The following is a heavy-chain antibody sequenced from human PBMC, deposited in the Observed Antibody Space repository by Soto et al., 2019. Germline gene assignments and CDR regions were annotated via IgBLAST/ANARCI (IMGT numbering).Heavy chain of an antibody. D-gene: IGHD6-19*01. CDR1: GFTFSSYA. Sequence: EVQLLESGGGLVQPGGSLRLSCAASGFTFSSYAMSWVRQAPGKGLEWVSAISGSGGSTYYADSVKGRFTISRDNSKNTLELQMNSLRAEDTAVYYFAKDVKDSSGWGRYWYFDLGGRGTLVTVSS. CDR2: ISGSGGST. J-gene: IGHJ2*01. CDR3: AKDVKDSSGWGRYWYFDL. V-gene: IGHV3-23*01.